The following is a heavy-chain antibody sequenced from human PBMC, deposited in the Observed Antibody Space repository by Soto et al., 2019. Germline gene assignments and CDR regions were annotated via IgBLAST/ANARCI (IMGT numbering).Heavy chain of an antibody. CDR1: GYTCTRYY. J-gene: IGHJ2*01. CDR2: IDPSGGGT. D-gene: IGHD3-10*01. V-gene: IGHV1-46*01. Sequence: QVQLVQSGAEVRKPGASVKVSCKASGYTCTRYYLHWVRQAPGQGLEWMGIIDPSGGGTTYAQTFQGRVTMTRDTSTSTAYMELSSLRSDDTAVYYCAAYGSGRQGSFDLWGRGTLVTVSS. CDR3: AAYGSGRQGSFDL.